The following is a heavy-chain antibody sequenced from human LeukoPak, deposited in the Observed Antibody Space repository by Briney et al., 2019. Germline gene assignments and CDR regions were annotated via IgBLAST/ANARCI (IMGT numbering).Heavy chain of an antibody. CDR1: GGSFSGYY. CDR3: ASSTSGRGDFDY. J-gene: IGHJ4*02. Sequence: SETLSLTCTVYGGSFSGYYWSWIRQPPGKGLEWIGDLNHSGSTNYNPSLKSRVTISLDTSKNHFSLKLSSVTAADTAAYYCASSTSGRGDFDYWGQGTLVTVSS. CDR2: LNHSGST. V-gene: IGHV4-34*01. D-gene: IGHD2-2*01.